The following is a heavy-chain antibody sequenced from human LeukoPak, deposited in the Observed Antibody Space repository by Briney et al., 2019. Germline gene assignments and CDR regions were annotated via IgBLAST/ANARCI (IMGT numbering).Heavy chain of an antibody. CDR2: INPSGGST. D-gene: IGHD6-19*01. CDR3: ARDRGPRRIAVAGNDY. Sequence: ASVKVSCKASGYTFTSYYMHWVRQAPGQGLEWMGIINPSGGSTSYAQKFQGRVTMTRDTSTSTVYMELSSLRSEDTAVYYCARDRGPRRIAVAGNDYWGQGTLVTVSS. J-gene: IGHJ4*02. CDR1: GYTFTSYY. V-gene: IGHV1-46*01.